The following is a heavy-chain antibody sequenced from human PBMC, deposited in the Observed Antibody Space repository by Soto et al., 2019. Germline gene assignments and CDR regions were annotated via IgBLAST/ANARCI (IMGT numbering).Heavy chain of an antibody. CDR2: VTYSGANT. Sequence: PGGSLRLSCAASGFTFGSYAMSWVRQAPGKGLEWVSLVTYSGANTYYAGSVTGRFTISRDNSRNTLYLQMSSLRVEDTAVCYCATPSLSTGGYSSFDSWGRGTLVTVSS. J-gene: IGHJ4*02. CDR1: GFTFGSYA. CDR3: ATPSLSTGGYSSFDS. V-gene: IGHV3-23*01. D-gene: IGHD1-26*01.